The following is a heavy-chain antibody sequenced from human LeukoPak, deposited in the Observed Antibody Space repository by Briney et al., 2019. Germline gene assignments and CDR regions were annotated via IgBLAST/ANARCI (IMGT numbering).Heavy chain of an antibody. CDR1: GYSFTSYW. D-gene: IGHD3-10*01. V-gene: IGHV5-51*01. J-gene: IGHJ3*02. CDR3: ARTETYYGSGSYFDAFDI. Sequence: GESLKISCKGSGYSFTSYWIVWVRQMPGKGLEWMGIIYPGDSDTRYSPSLQGQVTISADKSISTAYLQWSSPKASDTAMYYCARTETYYGSGSYFDAFDIWGQGTMVTVSS. CDR2: IYPGDSDT.